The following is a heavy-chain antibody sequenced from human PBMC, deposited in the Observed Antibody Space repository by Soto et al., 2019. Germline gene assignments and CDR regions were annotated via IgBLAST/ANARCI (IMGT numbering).Heavy chain of an antibody. CDR1: GVSINTYY. Sequence: KTSETLSLTCTVSGVSINTYYWTWMRQPPGKELEWIGYIHYTGRTNKNPSLKSRVTMSVDTSKNQFSLKLNSVTAGDTAVYYCARDRAVGGFFDPGGKGTLVTVSS. CDR3: ARDRAVGGFFDP. D-gene: IGHD3-16*01. V-gene: IGHV4-59*01. J-gene: IGHJ5*02. CDR2: IHYTGRT.